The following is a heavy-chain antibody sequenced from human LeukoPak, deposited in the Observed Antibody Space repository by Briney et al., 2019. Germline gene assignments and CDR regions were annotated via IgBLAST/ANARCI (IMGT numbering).Heavy chain of an antibody. Sequence: GGSLRLSCAASGFTFSSYGMSWVRQAPGKGLEWVSAISGSGGSTYYADSVKGRFTISRDNSKNTLYLQMNSLRAEDTAVYYCAKDRRRVYGSPDYWGQGTLVTVSS. CDR1: GFTFSSYG. V-gene: IGHV3-23*01. CDR3: AKDRRRVYGSPDY. J-gene: IGHJ4*02. CDR2: ISGSGGST. D-gene: IGHD2-8*01.